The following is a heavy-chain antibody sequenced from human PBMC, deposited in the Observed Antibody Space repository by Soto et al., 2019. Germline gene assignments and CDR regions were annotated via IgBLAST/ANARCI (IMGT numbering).Heavy chain of an antibody. CDR3: ARGLYSSSWYFDY. Sequence: GGSLRLSCAASGFTVSSNYMSWVRQAPGKGLEWVSVIYSGGSTYYAYSVKGRFTISRDNSKNTLYLQMNSLRAEDTAVYYCARGLYSSSWYFDYWGQGTLVTVSS. D-gene: IGHD6-13*01. J-gene: IGHJ4*02. V-gene: IGHV3-53*01. CDR1: GFTVSSNY. CDR2: IYSGGST.